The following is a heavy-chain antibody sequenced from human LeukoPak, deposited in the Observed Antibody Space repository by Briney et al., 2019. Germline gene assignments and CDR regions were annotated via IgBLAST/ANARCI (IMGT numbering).Heavy chain of an antibody. V-gene: IGHV3-30*18. CDR1: GFTFSSYG. CDR2: ISYDGSNK. D-gene: IGHD3-3*01. CDR3: AKDKYDFWSGYNYFDY. Sequence: GGSLRLSCAASGFTFSSYGMHWVRQAPGKGLEWLAVISYDGSNKYYADSVKGRFSISRDNSKNTLYMKMNSLRAEDTAVYYCAKDKYDFWSGYNYFDYWGQGTLVTVSS. J-gene: IGHJ4*02.